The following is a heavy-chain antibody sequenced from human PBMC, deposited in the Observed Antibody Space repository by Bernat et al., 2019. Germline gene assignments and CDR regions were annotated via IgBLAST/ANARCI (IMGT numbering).Heavy chain of an antibody. D-gene: IGHD4-11*01. CDR1: GFTFSSYS. Sequence: EVQLVESGGGLVKPGGSLRLSCAASGFTFSSYSMNWVRQAPGKGLEWVSSISSSSSYIYYADSVKGRFTISRDNAKNSLYLQMNSLRAEDTAVYYCAPSNSNYLGLGRYWGQGTLVTVSS. CDR2: ISSSSSYI. J-gene: IGHJ4*02. CDR3: APSNSNYLGLGRY. V-gene: IGHV3-21*01.